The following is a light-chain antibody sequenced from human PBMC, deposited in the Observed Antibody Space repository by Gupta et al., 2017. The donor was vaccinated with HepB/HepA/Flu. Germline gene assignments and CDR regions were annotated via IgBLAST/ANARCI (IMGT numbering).Light chain of an antibody. V-gene: IGKV1-5*03. CDR3: QQYNDYSYT. CDR1: QTISIR. CDR2: KTS. J-gene: IGKJ2*01. Sequence: DLQMTQSPSTLSASVGDRVTITCRASQTISIRLAWYQQKSGRAPKLLIYKTSSLQSGVPSRFSGSGSGTEFTLTISSLQPDDSATYCCQQYNDYSYTFGQGTKLEIK.